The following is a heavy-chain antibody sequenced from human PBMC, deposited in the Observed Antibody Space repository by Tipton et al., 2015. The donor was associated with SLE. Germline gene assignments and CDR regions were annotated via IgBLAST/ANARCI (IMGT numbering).Heavy chain of an antibody. Sequence: QLVQSGAEVKKPGASVKVSCKASGYTFTSYAMHWVRQDPGQRLEWMGGIIPIFGTVNYAQKFQGRVTITTDESTSTAYMELSSLRSEDTAVYYCARANPIAAAGIDFDYWGRGTLVTVSS. V-gene: IGHV1-69*05. J-gene: IGHJ4*02. CDR1: GYTFTSYA. CDR2: IIPIFGTV. D-gene: IGHD6-13*01. CDR3: ARANPIAAAGIDFDY.